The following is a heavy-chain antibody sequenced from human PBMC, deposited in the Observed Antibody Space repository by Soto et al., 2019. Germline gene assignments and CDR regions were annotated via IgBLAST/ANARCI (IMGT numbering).Heavy chain of an antibody. Sequence: SETLSLTCSVSGGSVNSGGYSWSWIRQPPGKGLEWIGFISPSGSPAYNPSLKSRVTISVDRSNNQISLEISSVTAADTAVYYCTRGVLAWGPGTLVTV. CDR1: GGSVNSGGYS. CDR3: TRGVLA. D-gene: IGHD2-8*01. V-gene: IGHV4-30-2*01. CDR2: ISPSGSP. J-gene: IGHJ5*02.